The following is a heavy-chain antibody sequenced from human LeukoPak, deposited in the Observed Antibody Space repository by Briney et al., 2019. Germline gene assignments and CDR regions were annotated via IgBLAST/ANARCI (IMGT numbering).Heavy chain of an antibody. CDR1: EGTFGAYS. J-gene: IGHJ4*02. D-gene: IGHD3-10*01. CDR2: INPIFNIL. Sequence: EASVKVSCEASEGTFGAYSIDWVRQAPGQGLDWVGGINPIFNILYYAQNFQGRVTITADESTNTAYLELDSLKHDDTAVYYCAAGRRLGELFFDYWGPGTLVTVSS. CDR3: AAGRRLGELFFDY. V-gene: IGHV1-69*13.